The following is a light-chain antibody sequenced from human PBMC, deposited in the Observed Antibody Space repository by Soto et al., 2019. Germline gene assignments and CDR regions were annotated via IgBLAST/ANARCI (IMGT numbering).Light chain of an antibody. Sequence: EIVLTQSPGTLSLSPGERATFSCRASQSVSSSYIAWYQQKRGQAPRRLIYGASIRATGIPDRFSGSGSGTDFTLTISRLEPEDFPLYYCQQYHTSPLTFGQGTKVEIK. CDR2: GAS. CDR1: QSVSSSY. V-gene: IGKV3-20*01. CDR3: QQYHTSPLT. J-gene: IGKJ1*01.